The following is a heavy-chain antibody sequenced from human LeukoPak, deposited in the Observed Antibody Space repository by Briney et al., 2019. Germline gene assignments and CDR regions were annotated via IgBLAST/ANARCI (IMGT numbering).Heavy chain of an antibody. Sequence: GESLKISCKGSGYSFTNYWIAWVRQMPGKGLGWMGIIYPGDSDTRYSPSFQGQVTISADKSISTAYLQWSSLKASDTAMYYCARRGGLTQYGMDVWGQGTTVTVSS. CDR3: ARRGGLTQYGMDV. D-gene: IGHD4-23*01. V-gene: IGHV5-51*01. CDR1: GYSFTNYW. J-gene: IGHJ6*02. CDR2: IYPGDSDT.